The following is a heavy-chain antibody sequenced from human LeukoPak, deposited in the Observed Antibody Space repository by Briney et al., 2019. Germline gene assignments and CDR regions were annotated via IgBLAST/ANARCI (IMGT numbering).Heavy chain of an antibody. D-gene: IGHD3-3*01. Sequence: ASVKVSCKASGYTFTSYGISWVRQAPGQGLEWMGWISAYNGNTNYAQKLQGRVTMTTDTSTSTAYMELGSLRSDDTAVYYCARVPYYDFWSGYYSGGFDPWGQGTLVTVSS. J-gene: IGHJ5*02. CDR2: ISAYNGNT. CDR1: GYTFTSYG. V-gene: IGHV1-18*01. CDR3: ARVPYYDFWSGYYSGGFDP.